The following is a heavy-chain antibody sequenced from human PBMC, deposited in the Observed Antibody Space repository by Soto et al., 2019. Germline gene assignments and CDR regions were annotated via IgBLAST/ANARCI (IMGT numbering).Heavy chain of an antibody. CDR1: GFTFRNFA. D-gene: IGHD3-10*01. V-gene: IGHV3-23*01. CDR2: ITDSGGDS. Sequence: EGQLSESGGALVQPGGSLRLSCAASGFTFRNFAMNWVRQAPGKGLEWVSVITDSGGDSLYADFAKGRFTISRDNSKNTVYLQMNSLTAEDTAIYYCARGSGGTYPGTRIFDYGGQATRVTVSS. CDR3: ARGSGGTYPGTRIFDY. J-gene: IGHJ4*02.